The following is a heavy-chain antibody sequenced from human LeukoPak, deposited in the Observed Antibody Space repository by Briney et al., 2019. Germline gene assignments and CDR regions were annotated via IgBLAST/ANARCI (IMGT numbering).Heavy chain of an antibody. V-gene: IGHV3-7*03. CDR1: GFTFGSYW. J-gene: IGHJ4*02. CDR2: IKQDGSEK. Sequence: GGSLRLSCAASGFTFGSYWMSWVRQAPGKGLEWVANIKQDGSEKYYVDSVKGRFTISRDNAKNSLYLQMNSLRAEDTAVYYCARDEAAIDYWGQGTLVTVSS. CDR3: ARDEAAIDY. D-gene: IGHD2-15*01.